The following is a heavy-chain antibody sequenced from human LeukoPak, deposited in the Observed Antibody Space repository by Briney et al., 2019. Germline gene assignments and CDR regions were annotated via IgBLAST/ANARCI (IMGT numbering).Heavy chain of an antibody. CDR2: IYYSGST. V-gene: IGHV4-59*01. Sequence: SETLSLTCTVSGGSISSYYWSWIRQPPGKGLEWIGYIYYSGSTNYNPSLKSRVTISVDTSKNQFSLKLSSVTAADTAVYYCARVIDDYVWGSYRSPYYFDCWGQGTLVTVSS. J-gene: IGHJ4*02. D-gene: IGHD3-16*02. CDR3: ARVIDDYVWGSYRSPYYFDC. CDR1: GGSISSYY.